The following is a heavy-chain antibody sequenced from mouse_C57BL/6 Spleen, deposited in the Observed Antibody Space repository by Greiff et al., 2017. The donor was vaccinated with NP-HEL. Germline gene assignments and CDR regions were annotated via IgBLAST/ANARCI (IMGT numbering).Heavy chain of an antibody. CDR3: ARSARADYGYYIDY. J-gene: IGHJ2*01. V-gene: IGHV8-12*01. Sequence: QVTLKVSGPGILQPSQTLSLTCSFSGFSLSTSGMGVSWIRQPSGQGREWLVHIYWDDDKRYNPSLKSRLAISKYTSRNQVFLMIIRVDTAETAAYYCARSARADYGYYIDYWGQGTTLTVSS. CDR1: GFSLSTSGMG. D-gene: IGHD1-1*01. CDR2: IYWDDDK.